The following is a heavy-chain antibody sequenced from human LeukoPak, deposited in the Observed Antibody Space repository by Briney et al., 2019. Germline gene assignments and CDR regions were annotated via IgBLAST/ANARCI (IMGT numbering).Heavy chain of an antibody. D-gene: IGHD3-10*01. J-gene: IGHJ4*02. CDR1: GFTFSSYA. Sequence: GGSLRLSCAASGFTFSSYAMHWVRQAPGKGLEWVAVISYDGSNKNYADSVKGRFTISRDNSKNTLYQQMNSLRAEDTAVYYCARDSLGDPTYYFDYWGQGTLVTVSS. CDR2: ISYDGSNK. V-gene: IGHV3-30*04. CDR3: ARDSLGDPTYYFDY.